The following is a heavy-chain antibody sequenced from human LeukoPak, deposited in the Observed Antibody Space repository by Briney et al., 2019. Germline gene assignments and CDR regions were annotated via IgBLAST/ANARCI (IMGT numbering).Heavy chain of an antibody. CDR3: ARGRSGKGVKAAAGTRAPGYFDY. CDR2: IYHSGST. Sequence: SETLSLTCTVSGGSISSGSYYWSWIRQPPGKGLEWIGYIYHSGSTYYNPSLKSRVTISVDRSKNQFSLKLSSVTAADTAVYYCARGRSGKGVKAAAGTRAPGYFDYWGQGTLVTVSS. CDR1: GGSISSGSYY. J-gene: IGHJ4*02. D-gene: IGHD6-13*01. V-gene: IGHV4-30-2*01.